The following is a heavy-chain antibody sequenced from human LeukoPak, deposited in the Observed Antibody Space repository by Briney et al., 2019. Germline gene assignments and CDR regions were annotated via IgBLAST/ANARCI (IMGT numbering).Heavy chain of an antibody. D-gene: IGHD3-16*02. CDR3: ARVGGLGELSSLDY. CDR2: IYTSGST. J-gene: IGHJ4*02. CDR1: GGSISSGSYY. V-gene: IGHV4-61*02. Sequence: PSQTLSLTCTVSGGSISSGSYYWSWIRQPAGKGLEWIGRIYTSGSTNYNPSLKSRVTISVDTSKNQFSLKLSSVTAADTAVYYCARVGGLGELSSLDYWGQGTLVTVSS.